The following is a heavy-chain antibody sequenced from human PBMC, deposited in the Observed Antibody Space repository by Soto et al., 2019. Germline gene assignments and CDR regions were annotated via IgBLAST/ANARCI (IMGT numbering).Heavy chain of an antibody. CDR1: GGSISSGGYS. V-gene: IGHV4-30-2*01. CDR3: ASRPPYYYGSGSYGFDP. D-gene: IGHD3-10*01. Sequence: QLQLQESGSGLVKPSQTLSLTCAVSGGSISSGGYSWSWIRQPPGKGLECIGYIYHSGSTYYNPSLKLRVTISVDRSKNQFSLKLSSVTAADTAVYYCASRPPYYYGSGSYGFDPWGQGTLVTVSS. J-gene: IGHJ5*02. CDR2: IYHSGST.